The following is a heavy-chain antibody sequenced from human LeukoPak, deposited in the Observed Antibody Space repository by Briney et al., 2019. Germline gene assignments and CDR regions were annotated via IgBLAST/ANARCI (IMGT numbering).Heavy chain of an antibody. Sequence: SVKVSCKASGGTFSSYAISWVRQAPGQGIEWTGRIIPIFGTANYAQKFQGRVTITADKSTSTAYMELSSLRSEDTAVYYCARDMGIAVAGVLYYFDYWGQGTLVTVSS. CDR3: ARDMGIAVAGVLYYFDY. CDR2: IIPIFGTA. D-gene: IGHD6-19*01. J-gene: IGHJ4*02. V-gene: IGHV1-69*06. CDR1: GGTFSSYA.